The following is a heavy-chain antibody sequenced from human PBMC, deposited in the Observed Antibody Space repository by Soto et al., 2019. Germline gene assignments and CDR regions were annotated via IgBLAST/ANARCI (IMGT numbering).Heavy chain of an antibody. CDR2: SRSKAASYTT. Sequence: EVQLVKSGGGLVQPGGSLRLSCAASGFDISDHYISWVRQAPGKGLEWVGRSRSKAASYTTEYAASVTGRFSISRDDSRNSLYLQMNGLKSDDTAVYYCTTVGTCGQGTLVTVSS. D-gene: IGHD7-27*01. CDR3: TTVGT. V-gene: IGHV3-72*01. CDR1: GFDISDHY. J-gene: IGHJ5*02.